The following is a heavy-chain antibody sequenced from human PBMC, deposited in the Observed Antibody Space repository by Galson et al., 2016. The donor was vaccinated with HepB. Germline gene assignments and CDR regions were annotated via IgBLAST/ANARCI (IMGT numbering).Heavy chain of an antibody. V-gene: IGHV1-8*01. Sequence: SVKVSCKASGYSFTTYDINWVRQATGQGLEWMGWMNPNSGNTGYAQKFQGRVTMTRDTSISTAYMELSSLRSEDTAVYYCARYAFDMWGQGTMVTVSS. CDR1: GYSFTTYD. CDR2: MNPNSGNT. CDR3: ARYAFDM. J-gene: IGHJ3*02.